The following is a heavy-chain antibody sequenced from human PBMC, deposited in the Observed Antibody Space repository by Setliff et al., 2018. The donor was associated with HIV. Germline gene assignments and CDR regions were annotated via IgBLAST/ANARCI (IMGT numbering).Heavy chain of an antibody. CDR3: ARVPHRVVGTTTLLYHFDY. CDR1: GASTISSSSSYY. D-gene: IGHD1-26*01. J-gene: IGHJ4*02. V-gene: IGHV4-39*07. CDR2: IHHSGTT. Sequence: TLSLTCIVSGASTISSSSSYYWGWIRQPPGKGLDWIGSIHHSGTTYYNPSLKSRVTISVDTATNQVSLQVNSVTAADTAVYYCARVPHRVVGTTTLLYHFDYWGLGTLVTVSS.